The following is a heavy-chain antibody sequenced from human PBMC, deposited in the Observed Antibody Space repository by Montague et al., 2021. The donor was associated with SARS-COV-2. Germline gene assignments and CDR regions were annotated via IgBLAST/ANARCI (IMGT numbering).Heavy chain of an antibody. D-gene: IGHD2-15*01. Sequence: ETLSLTCDVYGGSFSSYWSWIRQPPGRGLEWVGQISHGGGTNYXPSXTSRVTISVDTSKNQVSLKLSSVTAADTAAYYCASHCGGGRCYFGMDVWGQGTTVTVSS. CDR1: GGSFSSY. J-gene: IGHJ6*02. V-gene: IGHV4-34*01. CDR2: ISHGGGT. CDR3: ASHCGGGRCYFGMDV.